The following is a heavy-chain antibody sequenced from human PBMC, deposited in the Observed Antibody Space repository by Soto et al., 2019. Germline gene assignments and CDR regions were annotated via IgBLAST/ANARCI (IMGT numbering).Heavy chain of an antibody. CDR3: AKTASVLVAAGFDT. J-gene: IGHJ4*02. CDR1: GVSIKSDNW. Sequence: QVQLQESGPRLAKPSETLALVCSVSGVSIKSDNWWSWVRQSPGGGLGWIGEIYNSGSTTYHPSLNSRVTVSVDKSQNLFSLRLTSVTAADTAIYYCAKTASVLVAAGFDTCGQGILVTVSS. V-gene: IGHV4-4*02. CDR2: IYNSGST. D-gene: IGHD2-15*01.